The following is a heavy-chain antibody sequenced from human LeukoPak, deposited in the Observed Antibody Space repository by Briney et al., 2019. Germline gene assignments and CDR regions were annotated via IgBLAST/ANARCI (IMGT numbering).Heavy chain of an antibody. Sequence: GGSLRLSCVASGFTFSSYAMHWVRQAPGKGLEWVAVISYDGSNKYYADSVKGRFTISRDNSKNTLYLQMNSLRAEDTAVYYCARVGGPVATIKKAGGFDYWGQGTLVTVSS. CDR3: ARVGGPVATIKKAGGFDY. CDR2: ISYDGSNK. D-gene: IGHD5-12*01. J-gene: IGHJ4*02. V-gene: IGHV3-30-3*01. CDR1: GFTFSSYA.